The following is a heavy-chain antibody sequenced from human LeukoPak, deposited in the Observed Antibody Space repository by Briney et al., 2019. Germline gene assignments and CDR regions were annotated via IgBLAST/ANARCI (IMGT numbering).Heavy chain of an antibody. CDR3: ARDSEINIVVVPAAILY. Sequence: PGGSLRLSCAASGFTFDDYAMHWVRQAPGKGLEWVSGISWNSGSIGYADSVKGRFTISRDNAKNSLYLQMNSLRAEDTAVYYCARDSEINIVVVPAAILYWGQGTLVTVSS. D-gene: IGHD2-2*01. CDR2: ISWNSGSI. CDR1: GFTFDDYA. J-gene: IGHJ4*02. V-gene: IGHV3-9*01.